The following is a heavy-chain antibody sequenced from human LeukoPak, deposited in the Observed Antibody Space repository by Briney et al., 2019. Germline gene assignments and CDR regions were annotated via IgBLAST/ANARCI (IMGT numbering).Heavy chain of an antibody. CDR2: IHYTGTT. V-gene: IGHV4-59*01. D-gene: IGHD3-22*01. CDR3: ARDRDDSSTYYFRLDP. Sequence: PSETLSLTCTVSSDSISRYYWSWIRQPPGKGLEWIGYIHYTGTTSYNPSLKSRVTISVDTSKNQFSLTLSSVTAADTAVYYCARDRDDSSTYYFRLDPWGQGTLVTVSS. CDR1: SDSISRYY. J-gene: IGHJ5*02.